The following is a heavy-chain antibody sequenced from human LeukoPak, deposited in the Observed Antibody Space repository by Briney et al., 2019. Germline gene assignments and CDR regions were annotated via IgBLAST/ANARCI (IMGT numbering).Heavy chain of an antibody. J-gene: IGHJ4*02. V-gene: IGHV3-21*01. CDR2: ISSSSSYI. CDR3: AREDYDFWSGYYSKVNFDY. D-gene: IGHD3-3*01. Sequence: GGSLRLSCAASGFTFSSYSMNWVRQAPGKGLEWVSSISSSSSYIYYADSVKGRFTISRDNAKNSLYLQVNSLRAEDTAVYYCAREDYDFWSGYYSKVNFDYWGQGTLVTVSS. CDR1: GFTFSSYS.